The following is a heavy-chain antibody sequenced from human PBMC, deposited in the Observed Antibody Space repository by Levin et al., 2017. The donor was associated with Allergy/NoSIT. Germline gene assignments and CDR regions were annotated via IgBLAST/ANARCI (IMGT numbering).Heavy chain of an antibody. CDR2: IFPSRTT. D-gene: IGHD3-10*01. CDR3: ARDVHYYGMGSVYWYFNL. Sequence: SETLSLTCTVSGGSINSYSWSWIRQSAGKGLEWIGRIFPSRTTNYNPSLSSRFTLSIDTSKSQFSLKVTSVTAADTAVYFCARDVHYYGMGSVYWYFNLWGRGILVTVSS. CDR1: GGSINSYS. J-gene: IGHJ2*01. V-gene: IGHV4-4*07.